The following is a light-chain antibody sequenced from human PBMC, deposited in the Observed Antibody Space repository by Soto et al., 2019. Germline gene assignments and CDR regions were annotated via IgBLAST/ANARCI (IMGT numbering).Light chain of an antibody. CDR2: WAS. J-gene: IGKJ4*01. V-gene: IGKV4-1*01. CDR3: QQYYSTPLT. Sequence: DIVMTQSPDSLAVSLGERATINCKSSQSVLYSSNNKNYLAWYQQKPGQPPKLLNYWASTRESGVPDRFSGSGSETDFTLTISSLQAEDVAVYYCQQYYSTPLTFGGGTKVEIK. CDR1: QSVLYSSNNKNY.